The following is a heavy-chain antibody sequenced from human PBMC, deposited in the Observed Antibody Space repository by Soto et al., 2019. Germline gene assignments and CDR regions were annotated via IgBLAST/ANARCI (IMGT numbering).Heavy chain of an antibody. CDR2: IFDSGTT. J-gene: IGHJ4*02. D-gene: IGHD7-27*01. Sequence: QVQLQESGPGLVKPSQTLSLTCTVSGGSITSDYSCWSWIRQPPGEGLEWIGHIFDSGTTHTNPSLRSQVAISLDTSKNHFSLTLSSVTAADTAVYYCARGPSGDKVHYWGQGALVTVSS. CDR1: GGSITSDYSC. CDR3: ARGPSGDKVHY. V-gene: IGHV4-30-4*01.